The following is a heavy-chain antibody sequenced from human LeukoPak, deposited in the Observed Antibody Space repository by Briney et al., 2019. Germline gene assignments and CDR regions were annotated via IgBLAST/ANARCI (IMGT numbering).Heavy chain of an antibody. CDR2: IRYDGSNK. CDR3: TRDGGGNWYRYYFEH. J-gene: IGHJ4*02. CDR1: GFTFSSYG. D-gene: IGHD2-15*01. V-gene: IGHV3-30*02. Sequence: GSLRLSCAASGFTFSSYGMHWVRQAPGKGLEWVPFIRYDGSNKYYADSVKGRFTISRDNAKNSVYLQMNSLRAEDTAVYYCTRDGGGNWYRYYFEHWGQGSLGTVSS.